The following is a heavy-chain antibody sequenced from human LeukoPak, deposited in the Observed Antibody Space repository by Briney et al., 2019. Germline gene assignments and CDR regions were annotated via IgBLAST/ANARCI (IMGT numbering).Heavy chain of an antibody. V-gene: IGHV3-7*05. CDR2: IKPDGSEK. CDR3: AKDDWELRNCLDY. Sequence: GGSLRLSCAASGFTFSNYWMNWVRQAPGEGLEWVANIKPDGSEKDYVDSVKGRFTISRDNAKNSLYLQMNSLRAEDTAVYYCAKDDWELRNCLDYWGQGTLVTVSS. CDR1: GFTFSNYW. D-gene: IGHD1-26*01. J-gene: IGHJ4*02.